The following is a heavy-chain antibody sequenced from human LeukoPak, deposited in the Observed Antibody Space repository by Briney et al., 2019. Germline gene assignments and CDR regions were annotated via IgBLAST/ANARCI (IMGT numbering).Heavy chain of an antibody. D-gene: IGHD3-10*01. Sequence: PGGSLRLSCAASGFTFSSYSMNWVRQAPGKGLEWVSSISSSSSYIYYADSVKGRFTISRDNAKNSLYLQMNSLRAEDTAMYYCARGQMYYYGSGSLVPDFDYWGQGTLVTVSS. J-gene: IGHJ4*02. CDR3: ARGQMYYYGSGSLVPDFDY. CDR2: ISSSSSYI. V-gene: IGHV3-21*01. CDR1: GFTFSSYS.